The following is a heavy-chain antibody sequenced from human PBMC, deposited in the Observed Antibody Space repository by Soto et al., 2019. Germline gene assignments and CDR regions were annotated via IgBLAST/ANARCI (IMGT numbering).Heavy chain of an antibody. Sequence: GGSLRLSCAASGFTFSSYAMSWVRQAPGKGLEWVSAISGSGGSTYYADSVKGRFTISRDNSKNTLYLQLNSLRAEDTAVYYCAKGVDLLDTAMVTMRHFHYGMDVSGQGTTVTVSS. J-gene: IGHJ6*02. V-gene: IGHV3-23*01. D-gene: IGHD5-18*01. CDR2: ISGSGGST. CDR1: GFTFSSYA. CDR3: AKGVDLLDTAMVTMRHFHYGMDV.